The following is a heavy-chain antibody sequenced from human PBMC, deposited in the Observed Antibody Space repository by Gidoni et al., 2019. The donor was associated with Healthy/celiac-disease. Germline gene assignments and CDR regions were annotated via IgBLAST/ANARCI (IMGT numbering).Heavy chain of an antibody. CDR3: ARAPMIGYDSSGYYSDAFDI. Sequence: QVQLVQSGAEVKKPGSSVKVSCKASGGTFSSYAFSWVRQAPGQGLEWMGRIIPILGIANYAQKFQGRVTITADKSTSTAYMELSSLRSEDTAVYYCARAPMIGYDSSGYYSDAFDIWGQGTMVTVSS. CDR1: GGTFSSYA. V-gene: IGHV1-69*04. J-gene: IGHJ3*02. D-gene: IGHD3-22*01. CDR2: IIPILGIA.